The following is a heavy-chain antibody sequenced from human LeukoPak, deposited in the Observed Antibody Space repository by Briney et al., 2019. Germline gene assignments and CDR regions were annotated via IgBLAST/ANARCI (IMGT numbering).Heavy chain of an antibody. CDR2: MRSDGSHE. D-gene: IGHD3-10*01. CDR1: GFTFSSNG. CDR3: AKAFGSGSYIIDH. V-gene: IGHV3-30*02. Sequence: PGGSLRLSCATSGFTFSSNGVHWARQAPGKGLEWVAFMRSDGSHEEYAESVKGRFAISRDNFKNTVHPQMNSLRFEDTAVYYCAKAFGSGSYIIDHWGRGTLVTVSS. J-gene: IGHJ4*02.